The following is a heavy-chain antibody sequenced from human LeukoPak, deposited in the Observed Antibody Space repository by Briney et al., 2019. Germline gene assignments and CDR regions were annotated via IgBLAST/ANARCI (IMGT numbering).Heavy chain of an antibody. CDR2: FNTNTGNP. D-gene: IGHD6-13*01. CDR3: ASEGAAAAPPFDY. J-gene: IGHJ4*02. Sequence: ASVKVSCKASGYTFTSYAMNWVRQAPGQGLEWMGWFNTNTGNPTYAQGFTGRFVFSLDTSVSTAYLQISSLKAEDTAVYYCASEGAAAAPPFDYWGQGTLVTVSS. V-gene: IGHV7-4-1*02. CDR1: GYTFTSYA.